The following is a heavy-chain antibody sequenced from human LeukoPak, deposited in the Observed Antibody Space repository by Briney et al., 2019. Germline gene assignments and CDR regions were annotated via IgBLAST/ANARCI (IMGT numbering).Heavy chain of an antibody. V-gene: IGHV4-38-2*01. J-gene: IGHJ4*02. CDR1: GYSISSGYY. CDR3: ARGSDYYDSSGYFY. CDR2: IYHSGST. D-gene: IGHD3-22*01. Sequence: PSETLSLTCAVSGYSISSGYYWGWIRQPPGKGLEWIGSIYHSGSTYYNPSLKSRVTISVDTSKNQFSLKLSSVTAADTAVYYCARGSDYYDSSGYFYWGQGTLVTVSS.